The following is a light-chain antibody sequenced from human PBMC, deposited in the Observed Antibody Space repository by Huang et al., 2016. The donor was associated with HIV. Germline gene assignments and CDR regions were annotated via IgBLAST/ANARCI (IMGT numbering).Light chain of an antibody. J-gene: IGKJ3*01. CDR2: AAS. CDR3: QQYDIHPLT. V-gene: IGKV1-8*01. Sequence: IRMTQSPSSLTASTGDRVPITCRANQDINNFLAWYKQRPGSVPKLLIYAASTLQSGVPSRCSGNGSGTDFTLTIGCLHSEDVATYYCQQYDIHPLTFGPGTRVDIK. CDR1: QDINNF.